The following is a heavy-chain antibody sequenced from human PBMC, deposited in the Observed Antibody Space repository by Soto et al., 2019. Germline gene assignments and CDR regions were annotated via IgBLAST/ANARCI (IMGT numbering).Heavy chain of an antibody. Sequence: KPSETLSLTCAVYGGSFSGYYWSWIRQPPGKGLEWIGEINHSGSTNYNPSLKSRVTISVDTSKNQFSLKLSSVTAADTAVYYCARGGRGIQLWADYYYYYGMDVWGQGTTVTVSS. CDR3: ARGGRGIQLWADYYYYYGMDV. V-gene: IGHV4-34*01. J-gene: IGHJ6*02. CDR2: INHSGST. D-gene: IGHD5-18*01. CDR1: GGSFSGYY.